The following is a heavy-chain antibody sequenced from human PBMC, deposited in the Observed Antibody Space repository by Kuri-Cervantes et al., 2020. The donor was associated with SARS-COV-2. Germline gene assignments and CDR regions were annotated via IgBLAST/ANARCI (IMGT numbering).Heavy chain of an antibody. J-gene: IGHJ3*02. V-gene: IGHV1-2*02. D-gene: IGHD3-22*01. CDR3: VRFRYYDDIRHASDI. CDR1: GYTFTSYG. CDR2: INPNSGGT. Sequence: ASVKVSCKASGYTFTSYGISWVRQAPGQGLEWMGWINPNSGGTNYAQKFQGRVTMTRDTSISTAYMELSRLRSDDTAVYYCVRFRYYDDIRHASDIWGQGTMVTVSS.